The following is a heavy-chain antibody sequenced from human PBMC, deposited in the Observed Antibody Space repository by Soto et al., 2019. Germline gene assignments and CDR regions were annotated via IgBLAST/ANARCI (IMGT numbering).Heavy chain of an antibody. J-gene: IGHJ4*02. Sequence: PSESLSLSCAVSGCSISSGGYYWSWIRQHPGKGLEWIGYIYYSGSTYYNPSLKSRVTISVDTSKNQFSLKLTSVTAADTAVYYCARVRGGGPFDDWGQGTLVTVSS. V-gene: IGHV4-31*11. CDR1: GCSISSGGYY. CDR2: IYYSGST. CDR3: ARVRGGGPFDD. D-gene: IGHD1-26*01.